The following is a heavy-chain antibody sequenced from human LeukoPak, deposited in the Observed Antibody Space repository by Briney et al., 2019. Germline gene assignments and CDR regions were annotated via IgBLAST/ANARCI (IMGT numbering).Heavy chain of an antibody. CDR3: ARDLWGYGRYDS. J-gene: IGHJ4*02. Sequence: KPSETLSLTCTVSGGSISGYYWSWIRQPPGKGLEWIGYSYYSGSTNYNPSLKSRVTISVDTSKHQFSLKLTSVTAADTAVYYCARDLWGYGRYDSWGQGTLVTVSS. D-gene: IGHD4-17*01. CDR2: SYYSGST. V-gene: IGHV4-59*01. CDR1: GGSISGYY.